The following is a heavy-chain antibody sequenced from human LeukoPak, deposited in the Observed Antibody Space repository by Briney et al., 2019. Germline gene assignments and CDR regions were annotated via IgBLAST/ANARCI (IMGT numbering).Heavy chain of an antibody. Sequence: TGGSLRLSCAASGFTFSSYAMHWVRQAPGKGLEWVAVISYDGSNKYYADSVKGRFTISRDNSKNTLYLQMNSLRAEDTAVDYCAREDWNPDYWGQGTLVTVSS. J-gene: IGHJ4*02. CDR3: AREDWNPDY. D-gene: IGHD1-1*01. CDR2: ISYDGSNK. CDR1: GFTFSSYA. V-gene: IGHV3-30-3*01.